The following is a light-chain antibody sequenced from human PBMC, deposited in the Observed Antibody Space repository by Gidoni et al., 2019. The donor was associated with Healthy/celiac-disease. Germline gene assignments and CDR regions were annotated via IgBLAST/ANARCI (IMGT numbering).Light chain of an antibody. J-gene: IGLJ3*02. V-gene: IGLV1-47*01. Sequence: QSVLTQPPSASGTPGQRVTISCSGSSSNIGSNYVYWYQQLPGTAPKLLIYRNNQRPSGVPDRFSGSKSGTSASLAISGLRSEDEADYYCAAWEGVFGGGTKLTVL. CDR3: AAWEGV. CDR1: SSNIGSNY. CDR2: RNN.